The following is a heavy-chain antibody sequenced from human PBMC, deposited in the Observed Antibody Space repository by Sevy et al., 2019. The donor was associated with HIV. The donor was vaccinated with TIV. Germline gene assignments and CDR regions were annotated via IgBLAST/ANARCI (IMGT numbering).Heavy chain of an antibody. V-gene: IGHV3-7*03. CDR3: TRAGY. CDR2: INRDGSER. CDR1: GFTFSNSW. Sequence: GGSLRLSCAASGFTFSNSWMSWVRQAPGEGLEWVANINRDGSERHYMASVKGRFTISRDNANNSLYLQMNSLRVEDTAVYYCTRAGYWGQGILVTVSS. J-gene: IGHJ4*02.